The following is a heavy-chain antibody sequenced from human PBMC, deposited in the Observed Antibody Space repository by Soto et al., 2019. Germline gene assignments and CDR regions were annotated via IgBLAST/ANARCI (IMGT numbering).Heavy chain of an antibody. CDR3: ARDADSSGYYSSDYFDY. D-gene: IGHD3-22*01. Sequence: GGSLRLSCAASGFTFSSYGMHWVRQAPGKGLEWVAVIWYDGSNKYYADSVKGRFTISRDNSKNTLYLQMNSLRAEDTAVYYCARDADSSGYYSSDYFDYWGQGTLVTVSS. CDR1: GFTFSSYG. V-gene: IGHV3-33*01. CDR2: IWYDGSNK. J-gene: IGHJ4*02.